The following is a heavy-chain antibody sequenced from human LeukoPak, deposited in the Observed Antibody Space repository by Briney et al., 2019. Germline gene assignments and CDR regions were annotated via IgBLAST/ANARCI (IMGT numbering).Heavy chain of an antibody. D-gene: IGHD3-22*01. CDR3: ARRPWNSSGWFDY. V-gene: IGHV5-51*01. CDR2: IYPGDSET. CDR1: GYTFTSYW. J-gene: IGHJ4*02. Sequence: GESLKISCKGSGYTFTSYWIAWVRQMPGTGLEWMGIIYPGDSETRYSPSFQGQVSISVDKSISTAYLQWSSLKAADTAIFFCARRPWNSSGWFDYWGQGTLVTVSS.